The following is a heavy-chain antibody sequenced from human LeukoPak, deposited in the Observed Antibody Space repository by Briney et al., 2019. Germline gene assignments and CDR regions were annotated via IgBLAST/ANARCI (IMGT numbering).Heavy chain of an antibody. CDR2: IYYTGST. CDR1: GGSISSGDYY. J-gene: IGHJ6*04. Sequence: PSQTLSLTCTVSGGSISSGDYYWSWIRQPPGKGLEWIGYIYYTGSTYYNPSLKSRVTISVDTSKNQFSLRLSSVTAADTAVYYCARGDIVVVPNGNYYGMDVWGKGTTVTVSS. CDR3: ARGDIVVVPNGNYYGMDV. D-gene: IGHD2-2*01. V-gene: IGHV4-30-4*01.